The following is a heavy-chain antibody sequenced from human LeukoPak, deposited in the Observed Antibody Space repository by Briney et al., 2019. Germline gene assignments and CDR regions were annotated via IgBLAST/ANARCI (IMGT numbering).Heavy chain of an antibody. CDR3: ASIKGIAVAGGNNWFDP. CDR2: IIPIFGTA. D-gene: IGHD6-19*01. V-gene: IGHV1-69*13. J-gene: IGHJ5*02. Sequence: GASVEVSCKASGGTFSSYAISSVRQAPGQGLEWMGGIIPIFGTANYAQKFQGRVTITADESTSTAYMELSSLRSEDTVVYYCASIKGIAVAGGNNWFDPWGQGTLVTVSS. CDR1: GGTFSSYA.